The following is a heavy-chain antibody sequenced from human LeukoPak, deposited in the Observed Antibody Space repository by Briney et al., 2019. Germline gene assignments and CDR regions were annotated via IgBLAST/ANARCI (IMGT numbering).Heavy chain of an antibody. CDR3: ARVPYYYYMDV. V-gene: IGHV4-59*01. Sequence: SETLSLICTVSGGSISSYYWSWIRQPPGKGLEWIGYIYYSGSTNYNPSLKSRVTISVDTSKNQFSLKLSSVTAADTAVYYCARVPYYYYMDVWGKGTTVTVSS. CDR2: IYYSGST. CDR1: GGSISSYY. J-gene: IGHJ6*03.